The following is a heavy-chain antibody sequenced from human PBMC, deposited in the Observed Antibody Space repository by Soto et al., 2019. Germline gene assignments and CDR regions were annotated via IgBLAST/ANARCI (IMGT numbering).Heavy chain of an antibody. J-gene: IGHJ4*02. Sequence: PGGSLRLSCAASGFTFSSYGMHWVRQAPGKGLEWVAVISYDGSNKYYADSVKGRFTISRDNSKNTLYLQMNSLRAEDTAVYYCTKDWVRTAGRRPFDYWGQGTLVTVSS. CDR1: GFTFSSYG. V-gene: IGHV3-30*18. CDR3: TKDWVRTAGRRPFDY. D-gene: IGHD6-13*01. CDR2: ISYDGSNK.